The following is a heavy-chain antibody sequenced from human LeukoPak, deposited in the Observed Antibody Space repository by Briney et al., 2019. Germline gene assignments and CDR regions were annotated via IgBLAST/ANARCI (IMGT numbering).Heavy chain of an antibody. Sequence: GGSLGLSCAASGFTFSGSAMFWVRQASGKGLEWVGRIRSKPNNYATTYSESVRGRFTISRDDSKNTAYLQMNSLKTEDTAVYYCTTLKTSATVTTEWYFDLWGRGTLVTVSS. V-gene: IGHV3-73*01. CDR3: TTLKTSATVTTEWYFDL. CDR2: IRSKPNNYAT. J-gene: IGHJ2*01. CDR1: GFTFSGSA. D-gene: IGHD4-17*01.